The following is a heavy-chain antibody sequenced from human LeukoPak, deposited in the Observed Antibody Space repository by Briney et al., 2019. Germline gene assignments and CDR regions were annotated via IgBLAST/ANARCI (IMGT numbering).Heavy chain of an antibody. D-gene: IGHD5-12*01. J-gene: IGHJ4*02. CDR3: AREFIGGYDSGQQLDY. V-gene: IGHV1-69*04. CDR2: IIPILGIA. CDR1: GGTFSSYA. Sequence: SVKVSCKASGGTFSSYAISWARQAPGQGLEWMGRIIPILGIANYAQEFQGRVTITADKSTSTAYMELSSLRSEDTAVYYCAREFIGGYDSGQQLDYWGQGTLVTVSS.